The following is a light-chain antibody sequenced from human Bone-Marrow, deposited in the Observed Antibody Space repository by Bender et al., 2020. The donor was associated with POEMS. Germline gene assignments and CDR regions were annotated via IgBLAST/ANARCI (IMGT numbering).Light chain of an antibody. CDR2: EVS. J-gene: IGLJ3*02. CDR3: CSFAGSSTRWV. V-gene: IGLV2-23*02. CDR1: STDVGSYNL. Sequence: QSALTQPASVSGSPGQSITFSCTGTSTDVGSYNLVSWYQQHPGKAPKLMIYEVSKRPSGVSNRFSGSKSGNTASVTISGLQAEDEADYYCCSFAGSSTRWVFGGGTKVTVL.